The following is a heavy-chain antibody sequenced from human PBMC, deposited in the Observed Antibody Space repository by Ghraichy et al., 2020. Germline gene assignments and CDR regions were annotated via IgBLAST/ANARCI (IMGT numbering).Heavy chain of an antibody. CDR2: IWYDGSNK. CDR1: GFTFSSYG. V-gene: IGHV3-33*01. D-gene: IGHD3-3*01. Sequence: GGSLRLSCAASGFTFSSYGMHWVRQAPGKGLEWVAVIWYDGSNKYYADSVKGRFTISRDNSKNTLYLQMNSLRAEDTAVYYCARGHDFWTLWGWGQGTLVTVSS. J-gene: IGHJ4*02. CDR3: ARGHDFWTLWG.